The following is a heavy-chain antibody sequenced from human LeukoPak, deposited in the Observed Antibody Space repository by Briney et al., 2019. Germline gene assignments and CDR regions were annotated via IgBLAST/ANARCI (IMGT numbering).Heavy chain of an antibody. J-gene: IGHJ4*02. Sequence: PGGSLRLSCAASGFTFSIYWMHWVRQAPGKGLVWVSGIDSDGSSTSYADSVKGRFTISRDNAENTLYLQMDSLRAEDTAVYYCARSHVFAGYWGQGTLVTVSS. V-gene: IGHV3-74*01. CDR2: IDSDGSST. CDR3: ARSHVFAGY. CDR1: GFTFSIYW. D-gene: IGHD2-8*01.